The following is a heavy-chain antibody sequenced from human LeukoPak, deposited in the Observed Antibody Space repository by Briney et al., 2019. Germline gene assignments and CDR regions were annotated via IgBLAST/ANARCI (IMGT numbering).Heavy chain of an antibody. V-gene: IGHV4-31*01. Sequence: SETLSLTCTVSGGSISSGGYYWSWIRQHPGKGLEWIGYIYYSGSTYYNPSLKSQVTISVDTSKNQFSLKLSSVTAADTAVYYCARSHGGDFDYWGQGTLVTVSS. CDR3: ARSHGGDFDY. CDR2: IYYSGST. D-gene: IGHD2-15*01. CDR1: GGSISSGGYY. J-gene: IGHJ4*02.